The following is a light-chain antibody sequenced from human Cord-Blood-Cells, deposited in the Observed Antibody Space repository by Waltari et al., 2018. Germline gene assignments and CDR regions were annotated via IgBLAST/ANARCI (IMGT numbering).Light chain of an antibody. V-gene: IGKV4-1*01. CDR3: QQYYSTLTWT. Sequence: DIVMTQSPDSLAVSLGERATINCKSSQSGLYSSNNKNYLAWYQQKPGQPPKLLIYWTSTRESGVPDRFSGSGSGTDFTLTISSLQAEDVAVYYCQQYYSTLTWTFGQGTKGEIK. J-gene: IGKJ1*01. CDR2: WTS. CDR1: QSGLYSSNNKNY.